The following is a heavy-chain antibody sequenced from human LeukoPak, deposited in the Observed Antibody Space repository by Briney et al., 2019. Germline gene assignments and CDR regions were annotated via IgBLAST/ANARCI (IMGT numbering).Heavy chain of an antibody. V-gene: IGHV3-23*01. D-gene: IGHD2-21*02. CDR3: VREDTPATANY. CDR2: ISGGGDIT. J-gene: IGHJ4*02. Sequence: GGSLRLSCAASGFNFANHAMSWVRQTPGKGLEWVSAISGGGDITYYADSVRGRFTISRDNSKDTLFLQMHSLRPGDTAVYYCVREDTPATANYWGQGTLVTISS. CDR1: GFNFANHA.